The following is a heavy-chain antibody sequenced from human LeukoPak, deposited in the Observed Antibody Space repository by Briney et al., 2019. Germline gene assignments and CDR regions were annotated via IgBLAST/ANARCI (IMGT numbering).Heavy chain of an antibody. CDR3: ARRRGSGSYYNDY. CDR1: GYSISSGYY. Sequence: SETLSLTCAVSGYSISSGYYWDWIRQPPGKGLVWIGSIYHSGSTYYNPFLKSRVTISVDTSKNQFSLNLSSVTAADTAVYYCARRRGSGSYYNDYWGQGTLVTVSS. V-gene: IGHV4-38-2*01. D-gene: IGHD3-10*01. CDR2: IYHSGST. J-gene: IGHJ4*02.